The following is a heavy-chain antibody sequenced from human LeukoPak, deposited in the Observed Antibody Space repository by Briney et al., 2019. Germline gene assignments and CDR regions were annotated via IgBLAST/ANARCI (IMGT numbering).Heavy chain of an antibody. V-gene: IGHV4-59*01. J-gene: IGHJ3*02. CDR2: IYYSGST. Sequence: PSETLSLTCTVSGGSISYYYWSWIRQPPEKGLEWIGYIYYSGSTNYNPSLKSRVTISVDTSKNKFSLKLSSVTAADTAVYYCARDLVPDQIGAFDIWGQGTMVTVSS. CDR1: GGSISYYY. CDR3: ARDLVPDQIGAFDI. D-gene: IGHD3-3*01.